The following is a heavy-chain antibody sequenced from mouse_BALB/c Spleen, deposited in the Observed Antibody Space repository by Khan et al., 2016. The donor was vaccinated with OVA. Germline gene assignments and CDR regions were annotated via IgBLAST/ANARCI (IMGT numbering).Heavy chain of an antibody. CDR3: ARSIMAN. CDR1: GYSITSDYA. CDR2: ISYRGST. Sequence: DVQLQESGPGLVKPSQSLSLTCTVTGYSITSDYAWNWIRQFPGNKLEWMGYISYRGSTSYNPSLKSRISITRDTSKNQFFLQLNSVTTEDTATYYCARSIMANWGQGTTLTVSS. V-gene: IGHV3-2*02. J-gene: IGHJ2*01.